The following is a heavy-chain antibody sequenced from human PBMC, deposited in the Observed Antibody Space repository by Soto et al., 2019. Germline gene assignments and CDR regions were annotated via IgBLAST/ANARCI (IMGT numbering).Heavy chain of an antibody. CDR2: ISYDGSNK. V-gene: IGHV3-30-3*01. Sequence: PGGSLRLSCAASGFTFSSYAMHWVRQAPGKGLEWVAVISYDGSNKYYADSVKGRFTISRDNSKNTLYLQMNSLRAEDTAVYYCAREYSSGYLARGFDYWGQGTLVTVSS. J-gene: IGHJ4*02. CDR1: GFTFSSYA. CDR3: AREYSSGYLARGFDY. D-gene: IGHD6-19*01.